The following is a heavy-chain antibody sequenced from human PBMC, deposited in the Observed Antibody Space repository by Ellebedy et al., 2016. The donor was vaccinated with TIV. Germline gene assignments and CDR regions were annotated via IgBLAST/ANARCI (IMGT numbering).Heavy chain of an antibody. CDR2: VHPDGGQK. CDR3: AKEEWWRLDY. CDR1: EFTLMNYA. D-gene: IGHD2-15*01. V-gene: IGHV3-7*01. J-gene: IGHJ4*02. Sequence: GESLKISCTTSEFTLMNYAMSWVRQAPGKGLECVAKVHPDGGQKYYVDSVKGRFTISRDNAKNALYLEISSLRVEDTAVYYCAKEEWWRLDYWGQGTQVTVSS.